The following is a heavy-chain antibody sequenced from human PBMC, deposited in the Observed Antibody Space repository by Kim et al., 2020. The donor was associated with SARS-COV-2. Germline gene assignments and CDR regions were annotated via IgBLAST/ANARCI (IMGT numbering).Heavy chain of an antibody. CDR1: GFTFSSYA. CDR2: ISYDGSNK. J-gene: IGHJ4*02. D-gene: IGHD3-22*01. V-gene: IGHV3-30*04. CDR3: ARDLGYYDSSGYYSLFDY. Sequence: GGSLRLSCAASGFTFSSYAMHWVRQAPGKGLEWVAVISYDGSNKYYADSVKGRFTISRDNSKNTLYLQMNSLRAEDTAVYYCARDLGYYDSSGYYSLFDYWGQGTLVTVSS.